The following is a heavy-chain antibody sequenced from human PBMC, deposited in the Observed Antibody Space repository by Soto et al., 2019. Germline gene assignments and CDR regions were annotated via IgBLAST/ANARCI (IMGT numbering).Heavy chain of an antibody. V-gene: IGHV3-64*01. J-gene: IGHJ6*03. CDR3: ARGGYGSGWPNVYFDA. CDR2: ISNNGADT. CDR1: GFTFSNYE. D-gene: IGHD2-15*01. Sequence: EAQLVESGGGLVQPGGSLRLSCAASGFTFSNYEMHWVRQAPGKGLEYVSGISNNGADTDYAKSVKGRFTISRDNSENTLYLQMGDVTAEDMAVYYCARGGYGSGWPNVYFDAWGKGTTVTVSS.